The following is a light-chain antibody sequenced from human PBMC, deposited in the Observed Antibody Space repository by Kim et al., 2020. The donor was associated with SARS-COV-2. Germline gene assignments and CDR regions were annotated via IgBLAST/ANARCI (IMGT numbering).Light chain of an antibody. CDR2: DGS. CDR1: QSVSIH. V-gene: IGKV3-11*01. J-gene: IGKJ4*01. Sequence: LSPGERASLSCRASQSVSIHLAWYQQKPGQPPRLLIYDGSNRATGIPARFSGTGSGSNFTLTIDSLEPEDFAVYYCQHRRNWPLTFGGGTKVDIK. CDR3: QHRRNWPLT.